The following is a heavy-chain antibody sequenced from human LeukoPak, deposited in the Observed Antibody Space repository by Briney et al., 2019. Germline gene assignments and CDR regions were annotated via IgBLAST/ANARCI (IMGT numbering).Heavy chain of an antibody. D-gene: IGHD6-19*01. J-gene: IGHJ4*02. V-gene: IGHV3-30*02. CDR2: IRYDGSNK. CDR3: ASWPGGWYGEDS. Sequence: PGGSLRLSCAASGFTFSSYGMHWVRQAPGKGLEWVAFIRYDGSNKYYAVSVKGRFTISRDNSKNSLYLQMNSLRAEDTAVYYCASWPGGWYGEDSWGQGTLVTVSS. CDR1: GFTFSSYG.